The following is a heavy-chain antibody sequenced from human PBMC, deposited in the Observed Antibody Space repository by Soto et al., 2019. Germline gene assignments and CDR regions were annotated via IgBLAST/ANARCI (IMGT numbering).Heavy chain of an antibody. CDR2: INPNSGGT. D-gene: IGHD5-12*01. CDR3: ARAMDIVATKWGAFDY. Sequence: QVQLVQSGAEVKKPGASVKVSCKASGYTFTGYYMHWVRQAPGQGLEWMGWINPNSGGTNYAQKFQGRVTMTRDTSISTAYMELSRLRSDDTAVYYCARAMDIVATKWGAFDYWGQGTLVTVSS. CDR1: GYTFTGYY. V-gene: IGHV1-2*02. J-gene: IGHJ4*02.